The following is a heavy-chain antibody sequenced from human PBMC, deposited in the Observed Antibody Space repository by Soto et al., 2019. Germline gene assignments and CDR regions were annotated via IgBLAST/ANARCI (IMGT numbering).Heavy chain of an antibody. CDR1: GGSISSGGYY. D-gene: IGHD1-26*01. V-gene: IGHV4-31*02. CDR3: ARGYSGSYYAGRYFDY. CDR2: IYYSGST. J-gene: IGHJ4*02. Sequence: SETLSLTXTVSGGSISSGGYYWSWIRQHPGKGLEWIGYIYYSGSTYYNPSLKSRVTISVDTSKNQFSLKLSSVTAADTAVYYCARGYSGSYYAGRYFDYWGQGTLVTVSS.